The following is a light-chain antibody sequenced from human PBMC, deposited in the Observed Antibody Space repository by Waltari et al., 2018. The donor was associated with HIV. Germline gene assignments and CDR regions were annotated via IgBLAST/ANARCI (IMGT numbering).Light chain of an antibody. CDR3: SSFTTSNTWV. Sequence: QSALTQPPSVSGSPGQSVTISCTGTSNDVRNYDRVSWYQQPPGTAPKLIISEVYNRPSGVPDRFSGSKSGNTASLTISGLQAEDEADYYCSSFTTSNTWVFGGGTKLTVL. J-gene: IGLJ3*02. CDR2: EVY. CDR1: SNDVRNYDR. V-gene: IGLV2-18*02.